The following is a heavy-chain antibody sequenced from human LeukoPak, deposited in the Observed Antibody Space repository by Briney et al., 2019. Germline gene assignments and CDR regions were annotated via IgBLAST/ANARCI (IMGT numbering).Heavy chain of an antibody. CDR2: INPNSGGT. V-gene: IGHV1-2*04. CDR3: AREGAVGAYYYDSSGPFDY. CDR1: GYTFTGYY. Sequence: ASVKVSCKASGYTFTGYYMHWVRQAPGQGLEWMGWINPNSGGTNYAQKFQGWVTMTRDTSISTAYMELSRLRSDDTAVYYCAREGAVGAYYYDSSGPFDYWGQGTLVTVSS. J-gene: IGHJ4*02. D-gene: IGHD3-22*01.